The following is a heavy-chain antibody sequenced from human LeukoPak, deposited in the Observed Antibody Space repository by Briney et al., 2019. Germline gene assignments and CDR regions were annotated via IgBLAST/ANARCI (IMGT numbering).Heavy chain of an antibody. D-gene: IGHD1-26*01. J-gene: IGHJ4*02. CDR1: GGSISSSGYY. CDR2: IYYSGST. CDR3: ARIGTYSYIDY. Sequence: SETLSLTCSVSGGSISSSGYYWGWIRQPPGKGLEWIGSIYYSGSTYYNPSLKSRVTISVDTSKNQFSLQLNSVTPEDTAVYYCARIGTYSYIDYWGQGTLVTVSS. V-gene: IGHV4-39*07.